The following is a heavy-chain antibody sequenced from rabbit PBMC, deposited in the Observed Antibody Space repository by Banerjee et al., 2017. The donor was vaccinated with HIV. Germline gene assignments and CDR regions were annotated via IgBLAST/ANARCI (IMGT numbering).Heavy chain of an antibody. D-gene: IGHD6-1*01. CDR1: GIDFNSYYY. CDR3: GRDRDGDAGYGSLAL. CDR2: IYSSNGDK. V-gene: IGHV1S43*01. Sequence: QEQLEESGGGLVQPEGSLTLTCKASGIDFNSYYYMCWVRQAPGKGLEWIACIYSSNGDKWYASWVNGRFTISRSTSLNTVDLKMTSLTVADTATYFCGRDRDGDAGYGSLALWGPGTLVTVS. J-gene: IGHJ6*01.